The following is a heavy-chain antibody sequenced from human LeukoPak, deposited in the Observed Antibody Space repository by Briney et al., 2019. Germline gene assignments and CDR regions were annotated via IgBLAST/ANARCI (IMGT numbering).Heavy chain of an antibody. J-gene: IGHJ4*02. V-gene: IGHV4-61*02. Sequence: PSQTLSLTCSVSGGSVSSGSYYWSWIRRPAGKGLEWIGRFHISGNSNYNPSLKSRVTISLDTSKNHFSLKLSSVTATDTAVYYCARLDWNYGFDYWGQGTLVTVSS. CDR3: ARLDWNYGFDY. D-gene: IGHD1-7*01. CDR1: GGSVSSGSYY. CDR2: FHISGNS.